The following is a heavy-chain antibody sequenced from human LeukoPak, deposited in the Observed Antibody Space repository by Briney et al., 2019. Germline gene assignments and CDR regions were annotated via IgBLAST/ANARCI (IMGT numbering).Heavy chain of an antibody. CDR3: ARAHCSSASCYPKDAFDI. D-gene: IGHD2-2*01. CDR2: MNPNSANT. J-gene: IGHJ3*02. V-gene: IGHV1-8*01. Sequence: ASVKVSCKASGYTFTSYGINWVRQATGQGLEWMGWMNPNSANTGYAQKFQGRVSMTRNTSISTAYMELSSLRSEDTAVYYCARAHCSSASCYPKDAFDIWGQGTMVTVSS. CDR1: GYTFTSYG.